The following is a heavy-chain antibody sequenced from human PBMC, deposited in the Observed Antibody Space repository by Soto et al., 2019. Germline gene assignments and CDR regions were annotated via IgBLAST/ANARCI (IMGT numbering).Heavy chain of an antibody. CDR1: GFTFSSYT. Sequence: LRLSCAASGFTFSSYTLNWVRQAPGRGLEWISSISTSSSYTYYADSVKGRFTISRDNAMNSLYLQMDSLRADDTAVYYCARGGIVIVPSGRFDYWGQGTLVTVSS. J-gene: IGHJ4*02. D-gene: IGHD2-2*01. CDR2: ISTSSSYT. CDR3: ARGGIVIVPSGRFDY. V-gene: IGHV3-21*01.